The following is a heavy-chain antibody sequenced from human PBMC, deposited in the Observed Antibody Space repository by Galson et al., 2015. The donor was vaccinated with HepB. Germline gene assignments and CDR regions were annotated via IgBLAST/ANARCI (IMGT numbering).Heavy chain of an antibody. CDR2: IKSKTDGGTT. V-gene: IGHV3-15*07. D-gene: IGHD1-26*01. CDR3: TTCDGSPLSRRYYYYYMDV. J-gene: IGHJ6*03. CDR1: GFTFSNAW. Sequence: SLRLSCAASGFTFSNAWMNWVRQAPGKGLEWVGRIKSKTDGGTTDYAAPVKGRFTISRDDSKNTLYLQMNSLKTEDTAVYYCTTCDGSPLSRRYYYYYMDVWGKGTTVTVSS.